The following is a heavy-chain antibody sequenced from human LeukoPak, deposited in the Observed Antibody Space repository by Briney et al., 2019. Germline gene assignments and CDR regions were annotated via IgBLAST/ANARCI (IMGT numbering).Heavy chain of an antibody. Sequence: SETLSLTCTVSGGSISSSSYYWGWIRQPPGKGLEWIGSIYYSGSTYYNPSLKSRVTISVDTSKNQFSLKLSSVTAADTAVYYCAREYSGYGGYYMDVWGKGTTVTVSS. CDR1: GGSISSSSYY. CDR2: IYYSGST. CDR3: AREYSGYGGYYMDV. V-gene: IGHV4-39*02. D-gene: IGHD5-12*01. J-gene: IGHJ6*03.